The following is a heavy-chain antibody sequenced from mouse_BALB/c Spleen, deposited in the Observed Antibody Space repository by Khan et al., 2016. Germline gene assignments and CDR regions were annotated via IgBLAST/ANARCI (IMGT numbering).Heavy chain of an antibody. CDR3: ARLGPYPY. V-gene: IGHV14-3*02. J-gene: IGHJ3*01. CDR1: GFNIKDTY. CDR2: IDPANGNT. Sequence: VRLQQSGAELVKPGASVKLSCTASGFNIKDTYMHWVKQRPEQGLEWIGRIDPANGNTKYDPKFQGKATITADTSSNTVYLQLSSLTSEDTAVYYCARLGPYPYWGQGTLGTVSA.